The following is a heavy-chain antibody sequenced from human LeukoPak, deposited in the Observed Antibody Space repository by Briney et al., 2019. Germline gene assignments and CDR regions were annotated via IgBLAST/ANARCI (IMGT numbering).Heavy chain of an antibody. CDR1: GYSITSSSW. CDR2: IYHSGTT. D-gene: IGHD3-10*01. V-gene: IGHV4-28*01. CDR3: ARKENVYYYFDY. J-gene: IGHJ4*02. Sequence: SETLSLTCAVSGYSITSSSWWGWIRQPPGKGREWIGYIYHSGTTYYNPSLQSRVTMSVDTSKNQCSLKLSSVPAVDTAVYYCARKENVYYYFDYWGQGTLVTVSS.